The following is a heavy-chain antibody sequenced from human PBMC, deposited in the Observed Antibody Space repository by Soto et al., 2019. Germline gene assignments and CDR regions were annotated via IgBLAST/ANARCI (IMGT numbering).Heavy chain of an antibody. V-gene: IGHV3-43*01. CDR1: GFTFGGYT. D-gene: IGHD6-13*01. J-gene: IGHJ1*01. Sequence: GGSLRLSCAASGFTFGGYTMHWVRQAPGKGLEWVSLISWDGGRTYYADAVKRRFTISRDNSKTSLYLQMNSLRPEDTALYYGATGPGIAAAGPYFQHWGHGTLVTVSS. CDR2: ISWDGGRT. CDR3: ATGPGIAAAGPYFQH.